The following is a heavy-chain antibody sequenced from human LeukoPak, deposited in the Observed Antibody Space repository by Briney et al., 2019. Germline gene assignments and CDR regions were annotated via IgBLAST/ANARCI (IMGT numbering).Heavy chain of an antibody. D-gene: IGHD1-1*01. CDR1: GFTFSSYS. J-gene: IGHJ6*03. CDR3: ARDRLLEDRDYSYYYYMDV. CDR2: INSGNSYQ. Sequence: GGSLRLSCAASGFTFSSYSMNWVRQAPGKGLEWVSLINSGNSYQQYADSVKGRFTISRDNAKNSLYLQMNSLRAEDTAVYHCARDRLLEDRDYSYYYYMDVWGKGTTVTVSS. V-gene: IGHV3-21*01.